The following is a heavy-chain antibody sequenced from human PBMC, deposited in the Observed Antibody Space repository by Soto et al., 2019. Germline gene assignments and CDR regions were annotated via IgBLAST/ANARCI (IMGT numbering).Heavy chain of an antibody. CDR3: ARDGSTVTTNYHYAMDV. Sequence: GGSLRLSCAASGFTFSSYEMNWVRQAPGKGLEWVSYISSSAGSISYADSVRGRFIISRDNAKNSLYLQMNSLRAEDTAVYYCARDGSTVTTNYHYAMDVWGQGTTVTVSS. D-gene: IGHD4-17*01. J-gene: IGHJ6*02. V-gene: IGHV3-48*03. CDR2: ISSSAGSI. CDR1: GFTFSSYE.